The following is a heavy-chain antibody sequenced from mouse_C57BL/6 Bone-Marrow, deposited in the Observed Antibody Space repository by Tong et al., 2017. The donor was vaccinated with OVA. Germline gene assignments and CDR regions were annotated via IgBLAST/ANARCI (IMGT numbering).Heavy chain of an antibody. Sequence: EVQLQQSGTVLARPGASVKMSCKASGYTFTSYWMHWVKQRPGQGLEWIGAIYPGNSDTSYNQKFKGKAKLTAVTSTSTAYMELSSLTNEDSAANYYRYDGCLFDYWGQGTTLTVSS. V-gene: IGHV1-5*01. D-gene: IGHD2-14*01. CDR3: RYDGCLFDY. CDR2: IYPGNSDT. J-gene: IGHJ2*01. CDR1: GYTFTSYW.